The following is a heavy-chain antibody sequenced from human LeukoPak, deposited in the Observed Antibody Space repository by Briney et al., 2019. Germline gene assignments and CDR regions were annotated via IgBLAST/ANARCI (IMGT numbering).Heavy chain of an antibody. CDR2: ISGSGGST. CDR1: GFTFSSYA. J-gene: IGHJ6*02. Sequence: GGSLRLSCAASGFTFSSYAMSWVRQAPGKGLEWVSAISGSGGSTYYADSVKGRFTISRDNSKNTLYLQMNSLRAEDTAVYYCARDYYYYGSGSYYYYYYGMDVWGQGTTVTVSS. CDR3: ARDYYYYGSGSYYYYYYGMDV. V-gene: IGHV3-23*01. D-gene: IGHD3-10*01.